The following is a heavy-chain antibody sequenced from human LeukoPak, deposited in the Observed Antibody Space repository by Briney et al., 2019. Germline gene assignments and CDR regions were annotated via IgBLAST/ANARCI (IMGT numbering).Heavy chain of an antibody. V-gene: IGHV3-7*01. D-gene: IGHD3-9*01. Sequence: GGSLRLSCAASGFTFSSYWMSWVRQAPGKGLEWVANIKQDGSEKYYVDSVKGRFTISRDNAKNSLYLQMNSLRAEDTAVYYCARDRGDYDILTGYYPISVFDYWGQGTLVTVSS. CDR2: IKQDGSEK. J-gene: IGHJ4*02. CDR1: GFTFSSYW. CDR3: ARDRGDYDILTGYYPISVFDY.